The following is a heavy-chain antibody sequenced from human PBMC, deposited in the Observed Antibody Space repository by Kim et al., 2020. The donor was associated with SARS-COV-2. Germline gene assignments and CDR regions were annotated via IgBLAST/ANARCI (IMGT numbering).Heavy chain of an antibody. CDR3: AREGITMVQGVIRYYYGMDV. CDR2: MNPNRGNT. V-gene: IGHV1-8*01. Sequence: ASVKVSCKASGYTFTSYDINWVRQATGQGLEWMGWMNPNRGNTGYAQKFQGRVTITRNTSISTAYMELRSLRSEDTAVYYCAREGITMVQGVIRYYYGMDVWGQGNTVPVSS. J-gene: IGHJ6*01. CDR1: GYTFTSYD. D-gene: IGHD3-10*01.